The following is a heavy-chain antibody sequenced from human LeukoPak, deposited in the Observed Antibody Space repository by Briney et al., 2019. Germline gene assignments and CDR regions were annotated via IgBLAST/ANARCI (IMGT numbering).Heavy chain of an antibody. V-gene: IGHV3-74*01. CDR1: GFIVSDNY. CDR2: IDIDGNT. CDR3: ARDMNYNLDY. Sequence: GGSLRLSCAASGFIVSDNYMYWVRQAPGKGLVWVSRIDIDGNTNYADPVKGRFTISRDNAKNTVYLQMNSLRADDTAVYYCARDMNYNLDYWGQGNLVTVSP. D-gene: IGHD1-7*01. J-gene: IGHJ4*02.